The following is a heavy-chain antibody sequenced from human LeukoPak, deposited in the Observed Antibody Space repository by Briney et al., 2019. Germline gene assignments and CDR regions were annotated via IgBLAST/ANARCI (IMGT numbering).Heavy chain of an antibody. CDR2: IIPIFGTA. Sequence: SVKVSCKASGGTFSSYAISWVRQAPGQGLEWMGGIIPIFGTANYAQKFQGRVTITTDESTSAAYMELSSLRSEDTAVYYCAREDHSSGYYFDYWGQGTLVTVSS. CDR1: GGTFSSYA. J-gene: IGHJ4*02. CDR3: AREDHSSGYYFDY. V-gene: IGHV1-69*05. D-gene: IGHD6-19*01.